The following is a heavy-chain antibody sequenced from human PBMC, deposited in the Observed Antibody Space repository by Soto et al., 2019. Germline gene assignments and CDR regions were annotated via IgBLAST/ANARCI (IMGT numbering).Heavy chain of an antibody. Sequence: GASVKVSCKASGGTFSSYAISWVRQAPGKGLEWMGSFDPENGEKIYAQKFQGRVTMIEDTSTDIVYMDLSSLRSEDTAVYYCASSSSGWYLQYRWFEPWGQGTLVTVSS. CDR2: FDPENGEK. D-gene: IGHD6-19*01. J-gene: IGHJ5*02. CDR1: GGTFSSYA. CDR3: ASSSSGWYLQYRWFEP. V-gene: IGHV1-24*01.